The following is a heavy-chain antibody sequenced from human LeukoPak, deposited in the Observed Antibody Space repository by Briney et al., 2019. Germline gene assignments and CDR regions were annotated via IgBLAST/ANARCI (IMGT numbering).Heavy chain of an antibody. V-gene: IGHV3-74*03. J-gene: IGHJ6*02. CDR2: ISPDGNSA. Sequence: GGSLRLSCAASGNYWMHWVRQAPGKGLVWVSRISPDGNSATYADSVKGRFTISRDNAKNTLYLQMNSLRAEDSAVYYCASLDGVYYYHMDVWGQGTTVIVSS. CDR3: ASLDGVYYYHMDV. D-gene: IGHD3/OR15-3a*01. CDR1: GNYW.